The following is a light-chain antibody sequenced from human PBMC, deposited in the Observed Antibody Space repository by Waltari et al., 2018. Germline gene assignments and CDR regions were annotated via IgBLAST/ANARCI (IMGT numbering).Light chain of an antibody. CDR1: SSDVGAYTY. Sequence: QSALTQPASVSGSPGPSITISCTGTSSDVGAYTYVSWYQQHPGKVPKLIIYDVSHRPSGVSFRFSGSKSDNTASLTISGLQAEDEADYYCISYTTSDTMIFGGGTKLTVL. CDR3: ISYTTSDTMI. CDR2: DVS. J-gene: IGLJ2*01. V-gene: IGLV2-14*03.